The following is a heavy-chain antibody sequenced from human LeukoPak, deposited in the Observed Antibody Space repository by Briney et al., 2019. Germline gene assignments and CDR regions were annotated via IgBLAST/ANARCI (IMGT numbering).Heavy chain of an antibody. D-gene: IGHD6-6*01. CDR2: ISYSGKT. CDR3: AREESSVAARYYFDY. J-gene: IGHJ4*02. CDR1: GVSISPYY. Sequence: SETLSLTCTVSGVSISPYYWSWIRQSPGRGLEWIGYISYSGKTDYNPSLNSRVTLSVDPSKNQFSLKLNSVTAADTAVYYCAREESSVAARYYFDYWGQGTLVTVSS. V-gene: IGHV4-59*01.